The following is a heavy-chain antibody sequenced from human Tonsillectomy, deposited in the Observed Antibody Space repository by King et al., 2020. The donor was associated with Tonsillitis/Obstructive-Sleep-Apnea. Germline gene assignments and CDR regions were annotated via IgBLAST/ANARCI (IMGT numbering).Heavy chain of an antibody. D-gene: IGHD3-3*01. V-gene: IGHV3-48*02. CDR2: ISGSGNTI. J-gene: IGHJ4*02. CDR1: GFTFNFYS. Sequence: EWQLVQSGGGLIQPGGSLRLSCAASGFTFNFYSMDWVRQAPGKGLDWVSYISGSGNTIYYADSVKGRFTISRDNAKSVLYLQMNRLRDEDTAVYYCTRDIRGNYDFWSGYPGYWGQGTLVTVSS. CDR3: TRDIRGNYDFWSGYPGY.